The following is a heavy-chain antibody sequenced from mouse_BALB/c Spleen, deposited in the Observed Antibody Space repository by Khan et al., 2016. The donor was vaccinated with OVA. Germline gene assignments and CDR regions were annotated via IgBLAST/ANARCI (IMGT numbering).Heavy chain of an antibody. J-gene: IGHJ4*01. V-gene: IGHV1-77*01. CDR1: GYTFTDYD. CDR2: IYPGSGST. Sequence: QVQLQQSGPELVKPGASVKMSCKASGYTFTDYDIRWVKQRAGQGLEWIGEIYPGSGSTYYNEKFKGKATLTADKSSNTAYMQLSSLTSEDSAVYFYAKIFYGNSCAMDYWGQGTAVTVSS. D-gene: IGHD2-1*01. CDR3: AKIFYGNSCAMDY.